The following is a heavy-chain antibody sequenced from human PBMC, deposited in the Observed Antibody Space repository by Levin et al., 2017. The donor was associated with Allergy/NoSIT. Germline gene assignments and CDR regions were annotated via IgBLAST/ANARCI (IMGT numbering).Heavy chain of an antibody. V-gene: IGHV3-53*01. D-gene: IGHD6-6*01. J-gene: IGHJ4*02. Sequence: GGSLRLSCAASGFSVSSNYMSWVRQAPGKGLEWVSVIYSGGSTYYADSVRGRFTISRDNSKNTLYLHLNSLRVEDTAVYYCGRTSSYWGQGTLVTVSS. CDR1: GFSVSSNY. CDR2: IYSGGST. CDR3: GRTSSY.